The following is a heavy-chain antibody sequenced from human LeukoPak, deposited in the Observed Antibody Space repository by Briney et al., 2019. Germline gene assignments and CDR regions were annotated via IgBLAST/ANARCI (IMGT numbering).Heavy chain of an antibody. CDR3: ARVADDYFDY. CDR2: INQTGSEK. D-gene: IGHD6-19*01. V-gene: IGHV3-7*01. Sequence: GGSLRLSCAASGFTFSSYWMSWVRQAPGKGLEWVANINQTGSEKYFVDSVKGRFTISRDNAKNSLYLQMNSLRAEDTAVYYCARVADDYFDYWGRGTLVTVSS. J-gene: IGHJ4*02. CDR1: GFTFSSYW.